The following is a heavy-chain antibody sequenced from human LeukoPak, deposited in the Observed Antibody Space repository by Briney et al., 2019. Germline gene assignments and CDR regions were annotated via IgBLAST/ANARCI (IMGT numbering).Heavy chain of an antibody. CDR1: GGSISSYY. CDR2: IYYSGST. CDR3: ARASNYDTFDY. V-gene: IGHV4-59*01. J-gene: IGHJ4*02. D-gene: IGHD3-22*01. Sequence: SETLSLTCTVSGGSISSYYWSWIRQPPGKGLEWIGYIYYSGSTKYNPSLKSRVTISVDTFKNQFSLKLSSVTAADTAVYYCARASNYDTFDYWGQGTLVTVSS.